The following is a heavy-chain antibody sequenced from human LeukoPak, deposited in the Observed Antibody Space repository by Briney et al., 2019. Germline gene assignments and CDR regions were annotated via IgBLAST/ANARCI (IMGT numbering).Heavy chain of an antibody. J-gene: IGHJ4*02. CDR3: AKDRCWSTSCWEHDY. D-gene: IGHD2-2*01. CDR1: GFTFSSYA. Sequence: SGGSLRLSCAASGFTFSSYAMSWVRQAPGKGLEWVSVISGSGGSTYYADSVKGRFTISRDNSKNTPYLQMNSLRAEDTAVYYCAKDRCWSTSCWEHDYWGQGTLVNVSS. CDR2: ISGSGGST. V-gene: IGHV3-23*01.